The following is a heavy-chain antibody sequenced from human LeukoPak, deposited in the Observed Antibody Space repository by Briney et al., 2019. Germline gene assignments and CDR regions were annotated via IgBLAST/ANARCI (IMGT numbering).Heavy chain of an antibody. CDR2: INSDGSTT. J-gene: IGHJ4*02. Sequence: GGSLRLSCAASGFTFSSYWMHWVRRAPGKGLVWVSRINSDGSTTNYADSVKGRFTISRDNAKNTLYLQMNSLRADDTAVYYCARSRWLDAFDYWGQGTLVTVSS. V-gene: IGHV3-74*01. D-gene: IGHD6-19*01. CDR3: ARSRWLDAFDY. CDR1: GFTFSSYW.